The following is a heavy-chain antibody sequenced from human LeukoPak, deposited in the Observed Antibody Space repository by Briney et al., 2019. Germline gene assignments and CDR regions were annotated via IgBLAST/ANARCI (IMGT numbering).Heavy chain of an antibody. D-gene: IGHD6-13*01. V-gene: IGHV5-51*01. Sequence: GESLKTSCKGSGYSFTSYWIGWVRQMPGKGLEWMGIIYPGDSDTRYSPSFQGQVTISADKSISTAYLQWSSLKASDIAMYYCARGIGPCIAAAGSLCNWFGPWGQGTLVTVSS. J-gene: IGHJ5*02. CDR1: GYSFTSYW. CDR2: IYPGDSDT. CDR3: ARGIGPCIAAAGSLCNWFGP.